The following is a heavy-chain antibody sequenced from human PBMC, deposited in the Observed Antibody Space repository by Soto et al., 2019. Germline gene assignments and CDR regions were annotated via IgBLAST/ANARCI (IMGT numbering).Heavy chain of an antibody. J-gene: IGHJ4*02. Sequence: GGSLRLSCPASGFTFSSYWMHWVRQAPGKGLVWVSRINPDGSTTTYADSVKGRFTISRDNAKNTLYLQMNSLRAEDTAVYYCARDLYSNYALVYWGQGTPVTVSS. CDR1: GFTFSSYW. CDR3: ARDLYSNYALVY. V-gene: IGHV3-74*01. D-gene: IGHD4-4*01. CDR2: INPDGSTT.